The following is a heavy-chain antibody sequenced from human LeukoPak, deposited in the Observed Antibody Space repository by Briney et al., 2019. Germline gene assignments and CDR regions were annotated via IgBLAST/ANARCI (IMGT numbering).Heavy chain of an antibody. D-gene: IGHD3-22*01. V-gene: IGHV3-23*01. CDR2: ISGSGGST. J-gene: IGHJ4*02. Sequence: GGSLRLSCAASGFTFSSYAMSWVRQAPGKGLEWVSAISGSGGSTYYADSVRGGFTISRDNSKNTLYLQMNSLRAEDTAVYYCAKLKYDSSGYTSTVYFDYWGQGTLVTVSS. CDR3: AKLKYDSSGYTSTVYFDY. CDR1: GFTFSSYA.